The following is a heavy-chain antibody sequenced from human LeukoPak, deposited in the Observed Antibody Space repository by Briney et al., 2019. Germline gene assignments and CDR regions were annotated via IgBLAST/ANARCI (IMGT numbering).Heavy chain of an antibody. Sequence: GGSLRLSCAASGFTFSSYAMSWVRQAPGKGLEWVSAISGSGGSTYYADSVKGRFTISRDNSKNTLYLQMNSLRAEDTAVYYCAKDSRATYYDFWSGYTYYFDYWGQGTLVTVSS. CDR3: AKDSRATYYDFWSGYTYYFDY. D-gene: IGHD3-3*01. CDR1: GFTFSSYA. V-gene: IGHV3-23*01. J-gene: IGHJ4*02. CDR2: ISGSGGST.